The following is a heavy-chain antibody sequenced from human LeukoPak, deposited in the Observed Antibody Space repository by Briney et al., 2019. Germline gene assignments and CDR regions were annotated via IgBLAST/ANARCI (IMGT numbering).Heavy chain of an antibody. J-gene: IGHJ4*02. V-gene: IGHV1-69*13. D-gene: IGHD1-26*01. CDR3: ARAGPGSCCFFDY. Sequence: ASVKVSCKASGGTFSNYAISWVRQAPGQGLEWMGGIIPIFGTANYAQKFQGRVTITADESTSTAYMELSSLRSQDTAVYYCARAGPGSCCFFDYWDQGTLVTVSS. CDR2: IIPIFGTA. CDR1: GGTFSNYA.